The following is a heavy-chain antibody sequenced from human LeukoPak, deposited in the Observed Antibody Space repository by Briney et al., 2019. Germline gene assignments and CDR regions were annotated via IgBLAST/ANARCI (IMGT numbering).Heavy chain of an antibody. J-gene: IGHJ4*02. V-gene: IGHV4-59*01. CDR2: IYHSGST. Sequence: PSETLSLTCTVSGGSIRSYYWSWIRQPPGKGLEWIGYIYHSGSTNYNPSLKSRVTISVDTSKNQFSLKLSSVTAADTAVYYCARDKRYGDYYFDYWGQGTLVTVSS. CDR3: ARDKRYGDYYFDY. D-gene: IGHD4-17*01. CDR1: GGSIRSYY.